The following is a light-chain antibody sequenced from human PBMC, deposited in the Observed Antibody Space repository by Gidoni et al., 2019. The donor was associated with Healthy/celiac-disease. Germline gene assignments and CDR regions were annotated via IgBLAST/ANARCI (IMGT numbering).Light chain of an antibody. V-gene: IGKV3-11*01. CDR3: QQRSNWPLMCS. CDR2: DAS. CDR1: QSVSSY. J-gene: IGKJ2*04. Sequence: EIVLTQSPSTLSLSPGERATLSCRASQSVSSYLAWYQQKPGQAPRLLIYDASNRATGIPARFSGSESGTDFTLTISSLEPEDFAVYYCQQRSNWPLMCSFGQGTKLEIK.